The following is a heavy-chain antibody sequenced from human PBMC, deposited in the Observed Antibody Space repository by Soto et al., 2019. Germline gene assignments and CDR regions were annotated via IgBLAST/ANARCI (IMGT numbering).Heavy chain of an antibody. CDR3: TRERFLEWLVGVRFWAFDN. D-gene: IGHD3-3*01. V-gene: IGHV3-53*01. Sequence: VGSLRLSCAASGFTVSSNYMNWVRQAPGKGLEWVSVIYSDDRTYYADSVKGRFTISRDNSKNTEYLQLNSLRAEDTAVYYCTRERFLEWLVGVRFWAFDNCGQGTMVTVSS. J-gene: IGHJ3*02. CDR1: GFTVSSNY. CDR2: IYSDDRT.